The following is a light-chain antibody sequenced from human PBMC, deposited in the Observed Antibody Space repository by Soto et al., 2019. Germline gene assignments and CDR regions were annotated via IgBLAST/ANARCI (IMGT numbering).Light chain of an antibody. CDR1: KNDIGVYDF. J-gene: IGLJ1*01. CDR2: EVV. CDR3: KSYGVINTYV. Sequence: QSVLTQPPSASGSLGQSVPISCTGTKNDIGVYDFVSWYQHHPGKAPRLIIYEVVQRPSGVPDRFSGSKSGNTASLTCSGLQAADGGGYFLKSYGVINTYVFGSATKLTVL. V-gene: IGLV2-8*01.